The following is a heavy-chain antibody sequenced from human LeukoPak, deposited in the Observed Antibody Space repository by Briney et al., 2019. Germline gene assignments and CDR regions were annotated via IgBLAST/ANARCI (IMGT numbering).Heavy chain of an antibody. V-gene: IGHV1-2*06. CDR1: GYTSTGYY. CDR3: TREDDSSGYRPFDI. CDR2: INPNSGGT. Sequence: ASVKVSCKASGYTSTGYYIHWVRQAPGQGLEWMGRINPNSGGTNYAQKFQGRVTMTRDTSISTAYMDLSSLRSDDTAVYYCTREDDSSGYRPFDIWGQGTMVTVSS. D-gene: IGHD3-22*01. J-gene: IGHJ3*02.